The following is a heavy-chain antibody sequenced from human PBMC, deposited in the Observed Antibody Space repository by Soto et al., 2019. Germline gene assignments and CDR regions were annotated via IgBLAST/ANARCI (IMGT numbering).Heavy chain of an antibody. Sequence: SETLSLTCTVSGGSISSYYWNWIRQPPGKGLEWIGYIYYSGSTNYNPSLKSRVTISVDTSKNQFSLKLSSVTAADTAVYYCARAGYYYDLIDYWGQGTLVTVSS. D-gene: IGHD3-22*01. J-gene: IGHJ4*02. CDR2: IYYSGST. CDR3: ARAGYYYDLIDY. V-gene: IGHV4-59*01. CDR1: GGSISSYY.